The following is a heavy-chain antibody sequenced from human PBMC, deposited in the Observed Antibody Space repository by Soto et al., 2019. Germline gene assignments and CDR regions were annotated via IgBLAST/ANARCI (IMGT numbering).Heavy chain of an antibody. CDR2: INAGNGNT. J-gene: IGHJ4*02. CDR1: GYTFTSYA. Sequence: QVQLVQSGAEVKKPGASVKVSCKASGYTFTSYAMHWVRQAPGQRLEWMGWINAGNGNTKYSQKFQGRVTITRDTSASTDYMELSSLRSEDTAVYYCARARGYGDLDFDYWGQGTLVTVSS. CDR3: ARARGYGDLDFDY. V-gene: IGHV1-3*01. D-gene: IGHD4-17*01.